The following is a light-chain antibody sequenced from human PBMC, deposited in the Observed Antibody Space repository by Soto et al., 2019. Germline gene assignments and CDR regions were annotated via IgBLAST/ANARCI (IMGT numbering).Light chain of an antibody. CDR3: QQRSNWPRT. CDR1: QSVGSN. V-gene: IGKV3-11*01. Sequence: IVLTQSPGTLSLSPGERGSLSCGARQSVGSNLAWYQQKPGQAPRLLIYGASTRATGIPARFSGSGSGTDFTLTISSLEPEDLAVYYCQQRSNWPRTFGQGTKVDIK. CDR2: GAS. J-gene: IGKJ1*01.